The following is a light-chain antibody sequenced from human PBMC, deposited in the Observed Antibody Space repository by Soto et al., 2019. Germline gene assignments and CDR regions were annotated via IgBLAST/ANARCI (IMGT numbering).Light chain of an antibody. J-gene: IGKJ1*01. CDR1: QSVLYSSNNKNY. Sequence: DIVMTQSPDSLAVSLGERATINCKSSQSVLYSSNNKNYLAWYQQNPGQPPKLLIYWASTRESGVPDRFSGSGSGTDFTLTISSLQAEDVAGYYCQQYYSTPPTFGQGTKVEIK. V-gene: IGKV4-1*01. CDR2: WAS. CDR3: QQYYSTPPT.